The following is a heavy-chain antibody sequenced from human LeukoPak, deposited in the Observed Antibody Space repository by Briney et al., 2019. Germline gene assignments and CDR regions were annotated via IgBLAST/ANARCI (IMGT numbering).Heavy chain of an antibody. CDR3: ASEGVIAAAPAFDY. D-gene: IGHD6-13*01. V-gene: IGHV1-8*01. CDR2: MNPNSGNT. Sequence: ASVKVSCKASGYTFTSYDINWVRQAPGQGLEWMGWMNPNSGNTGYAQKFQGRVTMTRNTSISTAYMELSSLRSEDTAVYYCASEGVIAAAPAFDYWGQGTLVTVSS. CDR1: GYTFTSYD. J-gene: IGHJ4*02.